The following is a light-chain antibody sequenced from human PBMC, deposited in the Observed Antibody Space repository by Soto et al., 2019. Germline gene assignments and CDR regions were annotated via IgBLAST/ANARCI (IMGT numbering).Light chain of an antibody. J-gene: IGKJ2*03. V-gene: IGKV3-11*01. CDR1: QSVSSY. CDR2: DAS. Sequence: EIVLTQSPATLSLSPGERATLSCRASQSVSSYLAWYQQKPGQAPRLLIYDASNRATGIPARFSGSGSGTDFTLTISSLEPEDFALYDCQQRSNWPPGFGQGTKLEIK. CDR3: QQRSNWPPG.